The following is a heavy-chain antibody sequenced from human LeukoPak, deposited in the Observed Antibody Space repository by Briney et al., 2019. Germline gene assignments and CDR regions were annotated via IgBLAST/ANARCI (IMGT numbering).Heavy chain of an antibody. Sequence: SVKVSCKASGGTSSSYAISWVRQAPGQGLEWMGRIIPILGIANYAQKFQGRVTITADKSTSTAYMELSSLRSEDTAVYYCARETYSSSTPRKNWFDPWGQGTLVTVSS. J-gene: IGHJ5*02. D-gene: IGHD6-6*01. CDR1: GGTSSSYA. CDR2: IIPILGIA. V-gene: IGHV1-69*04. CDR3: ARETYSSSTPRKNWFDP.